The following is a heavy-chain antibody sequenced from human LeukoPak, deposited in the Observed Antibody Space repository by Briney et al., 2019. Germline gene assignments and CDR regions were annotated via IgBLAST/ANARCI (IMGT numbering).Heavy chain of an antibody. D-gene: IGHD4-17*01. CDR3: AKMEAWTTVTGSGVDY. Sequence: GGSLRLSCAASGFTFSSYAMSWARQAPGKGLEWVSGISGSGGSTYYADSVKGRFTISRDNSKNTLYLQMNSLRAEDTAVYYCAKMEAWTTVTGSGVDYWGQGTLVTVSS. CDR1: GFTFSSYA. CDR2: ISGSGGST. V-gene: IGHV3-23*01. J-gene: IGHJ4*02.